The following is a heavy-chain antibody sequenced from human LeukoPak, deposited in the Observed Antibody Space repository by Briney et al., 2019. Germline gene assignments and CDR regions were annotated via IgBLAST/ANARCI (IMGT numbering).Heavy chain of an antibody. D-gene: IGHD2-15*01. V-gene: IGHV3-48*01. J-gene: IGHJ4*02. CDR1: GFIFSEYS. CDR2: TNTNGRTI. CDR3: ARDCSGRNWARDFDY. Sequence: GGSLRLSCAASGFIFSEYSLIWVRQAPGAGLEWVSYTNTNGRTIYYADSVKGRFTMSRDNDKNSMYLQMNSLRAEDTAVYYCARDCSGRNWARDFDYWGQGTLVTVSS.